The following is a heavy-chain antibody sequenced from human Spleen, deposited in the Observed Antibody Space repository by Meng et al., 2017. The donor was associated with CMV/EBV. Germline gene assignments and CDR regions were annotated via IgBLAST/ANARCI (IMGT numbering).Heavy chain of an antibody. CDR3: ARASQHYYDSSGYPDY. V-gene: IGHV3-20*04. Sequence: GESLKISCAASGFTFDDYGMSWVRQAPGKGLEWVSGINWNGGSTGYADSVKGRFTISRDNAKNSLYLQMNSLRAEDTALYYCARASQHYYDSSGYPDYWGQGTLVTVSS. J-gene: IGHJ4*02. CDR1: GFTFDDYG. CDR2: INWNGGST. D-gene: IGHD3-22*01.